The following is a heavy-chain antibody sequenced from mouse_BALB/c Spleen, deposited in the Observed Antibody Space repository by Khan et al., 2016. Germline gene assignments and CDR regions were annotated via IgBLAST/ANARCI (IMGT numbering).Heavy chain of an antibody. J-gene: IGHJ3*01. Sequence: EVQLQESGPGLVKPSQSLSLTCTVTGYSITSDYAWNWIRQFPGNKLEWMGYISYSGITSYNPSLKSRISITRDTSKNQFFLQLISATTEDTATYYCAYDSYYALFPYWAKGLWSLSLQ. V-gene: IGHV3-2*02. CDR2: ISYSGIT. D-gene: IGHD2-3*01. CDR3: AYDSYYALFPY. CDR1: GYSITSDYA.